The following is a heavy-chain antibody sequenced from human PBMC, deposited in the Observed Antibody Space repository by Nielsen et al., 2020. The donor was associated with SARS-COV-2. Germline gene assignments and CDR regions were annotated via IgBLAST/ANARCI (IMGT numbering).Heavy chain of an antibody. D-gene: IGHD4-11*01. CDR2: ISSSSSTI. Sequence: GESLKISCAASGFTFSSYSMNWVRQAPGKGLEWVSYISSSSSTIYYADSVKGRFTISRDNAKNSLYLQMNSLRAEDTAVYYCASWASTVTPWGVYYYGMDVWGQGTTVTVSS. J-gene: IGHJ6*02. V-gene: IGHV3-48*01. CDR1: GFTFSSYS. CDR3: ASWASTVTPWGVYYYGMDV.